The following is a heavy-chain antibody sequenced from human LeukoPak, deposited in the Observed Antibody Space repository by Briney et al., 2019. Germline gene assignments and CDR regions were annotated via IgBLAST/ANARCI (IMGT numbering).Heavy chain of an antibody. D-gene: IGHD5-12*01. J-gene: IGHJ4*02. Sequence: GGSLRLSCAASGFTFSSSVMSWVRQAPGKGLEWVSTINDDGTRTYYSVSSNGRFIISRDNSMNTLYLQMNGLRAEDTAVYYCARDQGGYSTDLNFWGQGTLVTVSS. CDR1: GFTFSSSV. V-gene: IGHV3-23*01. CDR3: ARDQGGYSTDLNF. CDR2: INDDGTRT.